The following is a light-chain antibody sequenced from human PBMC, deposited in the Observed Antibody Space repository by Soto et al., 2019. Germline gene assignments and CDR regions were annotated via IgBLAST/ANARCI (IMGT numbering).Light chain of an antibody. J-gene: IGLJ3*02. V-gene: IGLV2-11*01. Sequence: QSALTQPRSVSGSPRQSVTISCTGTSSDVGGYNYVSWYQQHPGKAPKLIIYGVSKRPSGVPDRFSGSKSGNTASLTISGLQAEDEADYYCCSYAGSYTSYGVFGGGTKLTVL. CDR2: GVS. CDR3: CSYAGSYTSYGV. CDR1: SSDVGGYNY.